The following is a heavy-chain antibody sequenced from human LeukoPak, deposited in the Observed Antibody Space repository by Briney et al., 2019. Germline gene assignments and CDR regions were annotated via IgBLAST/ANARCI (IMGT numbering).Heavy chain of an antibody. V-gene: IGHV4-34*01. J-gene: IGHJ5*02. CDR2: INHSGST. Sequence: KSSETLSLTCAVYGGSFSGYYWSWIRQPPGKGLEWIGEINHSGSTNYNPSLKSRVTISVDTSKNQFSLKLSSVTAADTAVYYCARRTRIAAAGRLFDPWGQGTLVTVSS. CDR3: ARRTRIAAAGRLFDP. D-gene: IGHD6-13*01. CDR1: GGSFSGYY.